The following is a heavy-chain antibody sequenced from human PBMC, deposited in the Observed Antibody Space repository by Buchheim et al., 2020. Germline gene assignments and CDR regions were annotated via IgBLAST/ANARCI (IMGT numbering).Heavy chain of an antibody. J-gene: IGHJ4*02. CDR2: ISYDGSNK. D-gene: IGHD1-26*01. V-gene: IGHV3-30*18. CDR1: GFTFSSYG. Sequence: QVQLVESGGGVVQPGRSLRLSCAASGFTFSSYGMHWARQAPGKGLEWVAVISYDGSNKYYADSVKGRFTISRDNSKNTLYLQMNSLRAEDTAVYYCAKGDSGSYHDLDYWGQGTL. CDR3: AKGDSGSYHDLDY.